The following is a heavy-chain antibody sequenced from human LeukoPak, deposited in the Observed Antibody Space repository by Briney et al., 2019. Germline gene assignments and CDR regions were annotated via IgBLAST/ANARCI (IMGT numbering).Heavy chain of an antibody. CDR3: ARSGSSGWYSASWFDP. D-gene: IGHD6-19*01. V-gene: IGHV4-39*07. CDR2: IYYSGST. CDR1: GGSISSSSYY. J-gene: IGHJ5*02. Sequence: SETLSLTCTVSGGSISSSSYYWGWIRQPPGKGLEWIGCIYYSGSTYYNPSLKSRVTISVDTSKNQFSLKLSSVTAADTAVYYCARSGSSGWYSASWFDPWGQGTLVTVSS.